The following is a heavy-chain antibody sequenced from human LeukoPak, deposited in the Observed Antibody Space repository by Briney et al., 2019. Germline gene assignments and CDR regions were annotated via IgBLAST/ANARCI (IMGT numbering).Heavy chain of an antibody. V-gene: IGHV3-23*01. CDR3: AKDIRWYYYDSSGYFDY. J-gene: IGHJ4*02. Sequence: PGGSLRLACAASGFTFSSYARSWDRQAPGTVLEWASAISGSGGSTYYADSVKGRFTISRDNSKNTLYLQMNSLRAEDTAVYYCAKDIRWYYYDSSGYFDYWGQGTLVTVSS. D-gene: IGHD3-22*01. CDR1: GFTFSSYA. CDR2: ISGSGGST.